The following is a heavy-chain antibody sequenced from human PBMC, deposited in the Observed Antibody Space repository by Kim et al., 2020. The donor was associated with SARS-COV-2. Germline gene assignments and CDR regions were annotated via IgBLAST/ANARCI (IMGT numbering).Heavy chain of an antibody. CDR3: ARESAFTSFVVVTADDGMDV. J-gene: IGHJ6*02. D-gene: IGHD3-3*01. V-gene: IGHV3-21*01. Sequence: GGSLRLSCAASGFTFSSYSMNWVRQAPGKGLEWVSSISSNSSYIYYADSVKGRFTISRDNAKNSLYLQMNSLRAEDTAVYYCARESAFTSFVVVTADDGMDVWGQGTTVTVSS. CDR1: GFTFSSYS. CDR2: ISSNSSYI.